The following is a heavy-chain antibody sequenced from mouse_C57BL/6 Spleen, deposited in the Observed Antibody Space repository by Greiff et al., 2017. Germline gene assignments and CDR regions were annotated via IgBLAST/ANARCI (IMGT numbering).Heavy chain of an antibody. V-gene: IGHV5-4*01. CDR3: AREGEYYGSSYVLYFDV. J-gene: IGHJ1*03. Sequence: EVKVVESGGGLVKPGGSLKLSCAASGFTFSSYAMSWVRQTPEKRLEWVATISDGGSYTYYPDNVKGRFTISRDNAKNNLYLQMSHLKSEDTAMYYCAREGEYYGSSYVLYFDVWGTGTTVTVSS. CDR1: GFTFSSYA. CDR2: ISDGGSYT. D-gene: IGHD1-1*01.